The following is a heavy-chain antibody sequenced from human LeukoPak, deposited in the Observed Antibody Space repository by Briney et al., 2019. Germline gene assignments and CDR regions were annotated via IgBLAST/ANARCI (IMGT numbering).Heavy chain of an antibody. CDR1: GGSITSYY. V-gene: IGHV4-59*08. J-gene: IGHJ4*03. D-gene: IGHD1-26*01. CDR2: IYHNGDT. Sequence: SETLSLTCTVSGGSITSYYWSWIRQPPGKGLEWIGYIYHNGDTNYSPSLKSRVTISVDTSKNQFSLQLSSVIAADTAVYHCASGTYNYFDYWGQGTMVTVSS. CDR3: ASGTYNYFDY.